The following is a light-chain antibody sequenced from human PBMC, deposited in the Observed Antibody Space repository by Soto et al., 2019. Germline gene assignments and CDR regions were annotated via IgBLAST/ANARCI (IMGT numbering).Light chain of an antibody. CDR1: SSDVGGYNY. CDR3: CSYAGSYTFEVV. Sequence: QSALTQPRSVSGSPGQSVTISCTGTSSDVGGYNYVSWYQQHPGEAPKLMIYDVSKRPSGVPDRFSGSKSGNTASLTISGLQAEDEADYYCCSYAGSYTFEVVFGGGTQLTVL. CDR2: DVS. V-gene: IGLV2-11*01. J-gene: IGLJ2*01.